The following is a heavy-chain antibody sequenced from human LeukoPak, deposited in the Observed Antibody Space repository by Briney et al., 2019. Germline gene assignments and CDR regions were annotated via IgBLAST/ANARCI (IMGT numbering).Heavy chain of an antibody. CDR3: AMLDTAMVYFDY. CDR2: IYYSGST. CDR1: GGSISSSSYC. V-gene: IGHV4-39*01. D-gene: IGHD5-18*01. Sequence: SETLSLTCTVSGGSISSSSYCWGWIRQPPGKGLEWIGSIYYSGSTYYNPSLKSRVTISVDTSKNQFSLKLSSVTAADTAVYYCAMLDTAMVYFDYWGQGTLVTVSS. J-gene: IGHJ4*02.